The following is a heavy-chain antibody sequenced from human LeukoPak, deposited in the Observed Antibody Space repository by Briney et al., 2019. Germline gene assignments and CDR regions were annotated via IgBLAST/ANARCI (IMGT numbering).Heavy chain of an antibody. J-gene: IGHJ4*02. D-gene: IGHD1-26*01. CDR3: ARDPVEWEQLLDY. Sequence: GGSLRLSCAASGFTFSSYAMSWVRQAPGKGLEWVSAISGSGGSTYYADSVKGRFTISRDNSKNMLYLQMNSLRVEDTAVYYCARDPVEWEQLLDYWGQGTLVTVSS. V-gene: IGHV3-23*01. CDR2: ISGSGGST. CDR1: GFTFSSYA.